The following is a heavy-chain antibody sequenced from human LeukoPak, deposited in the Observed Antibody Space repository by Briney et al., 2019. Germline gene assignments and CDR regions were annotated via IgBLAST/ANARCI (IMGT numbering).Heavy chain of an antibody. V-gene: IGHV3-15*01. J-gene: IGHJ4*02. CDR3: TTLPRPSVAVTGY. CDR1: GFTFSSYS. CDR2: IKSKTDGGTT. Sequence: GGSLRLSCAASGFTFSSYSMNWVRQAPGKGLEWVGRIKSKTDGGTTDYAAPVKGRFTISRDDSKNTLYLQMNSLKTEDTAVYYCTTLPRPSVAVTGYWGQGTLVTVSS. D-gene: IGHD6-19*01.